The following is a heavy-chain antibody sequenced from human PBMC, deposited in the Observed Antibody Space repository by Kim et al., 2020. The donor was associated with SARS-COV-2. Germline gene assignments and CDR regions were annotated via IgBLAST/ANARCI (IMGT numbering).Heavy chain of an antibody. CDR2: INPNSGGT. CDR3: ARDKGNSQGLYYFDY. CDR1: GYTFTGYY. Sequence: ASVKVSCKASGYTFTGYYMHWVRQAPGQGLEWMGRINPNSGGTNYAQKFQGRVTMTRDTSISTAYMELSRLRSDDTAVYYCARDKGNSQGLYYFDYWGQGTLVTVSS. V-gene: IGHV1-2*06. D-gene: IGHD1-26*01. J-gene: IGHJ4*02.